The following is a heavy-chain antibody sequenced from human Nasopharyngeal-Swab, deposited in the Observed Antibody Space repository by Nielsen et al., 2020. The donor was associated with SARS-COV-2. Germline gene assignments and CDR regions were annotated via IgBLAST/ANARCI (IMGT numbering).Heavy chain of an antibody. CDR1: GFTFSSYW. Sequence: GGSLRLSCAASGFTFSSYWMSWVRQAAGKGLEWVANIKQDGSEKYYVDSVKGRFTISRDTAKNSLYLQMNSLRAEDTAVYYCARRQYGDYYYYYGMDVWGQGTTVTVSS. J-gene: IGHJ6*02. CDR2: IKQDGSEK. CDR3: ARRQYGDYYYYYGMDV. V-gene: IGHV3-7*03. D-gene: IGHD4-17*01.